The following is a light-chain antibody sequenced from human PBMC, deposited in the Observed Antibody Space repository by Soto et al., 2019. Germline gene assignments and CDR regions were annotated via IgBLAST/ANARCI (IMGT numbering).Light chain of an antibody. CDR2: AAS. Sequence: EIVLTQSPGTLSLSPGERATLSCRASQSVSSSYLAWYQQKPGQAPRLLIYAASSRATGIPNRFRGSGAGTDFTVTINRLEPEDFAVYYCQQYGSSPLTFGGGPKVEIK. CDR3: QQYGSSPLT. V-gene: IGKV3-20*01. CDR1: QSVSSSY. J-gene: IGKJ4*01.